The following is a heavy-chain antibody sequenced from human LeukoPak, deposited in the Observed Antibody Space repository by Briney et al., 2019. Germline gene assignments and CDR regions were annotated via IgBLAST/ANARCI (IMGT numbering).Heavy chain of an antibody. D-gene: IGHD1-1*01. Sequence: GGSLRLSCSASGFTFSRHHMTWVRQAPGKGLEWVSSISATSTFIEDADSVKGRFTISRDNAKNSVYLQMDSLKDEDTAVYYCARDTNWLFDYWGQGALVTVSS. CDR1: GFTFSRHH. CDR2: ISATSTFI. CDR3: ARDTNWLFDY. J-gene: IGHJ4*02. V-gene: IGHV3-21*01.